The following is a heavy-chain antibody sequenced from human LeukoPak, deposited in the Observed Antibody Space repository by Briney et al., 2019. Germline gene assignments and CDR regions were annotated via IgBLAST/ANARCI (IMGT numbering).Heavy chain of an antibody. CDR3: AKGGSSAWYYFDY. CDR2: ITSSSSNI. D-gene: IGHD6-19*01. V-gene: IGHV3-21*01. J-gene: IGHJ4*02. Sequence: TGGSLRLSCAASGFTFSTYSMNWVRQAPGKGLVWVSAITSSSSNIYYADSVKGRFTISRDNAKNSLYLQMNSLRAEDTAVYYCAKGGSSAWYYFDYWGQGTLVTVSS. CDR1: GFTFSTYS.